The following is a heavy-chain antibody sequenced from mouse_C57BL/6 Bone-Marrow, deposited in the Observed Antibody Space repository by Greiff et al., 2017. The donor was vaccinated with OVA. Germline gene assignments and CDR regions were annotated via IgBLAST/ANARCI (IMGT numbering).Heavy chain of an antibody. Sequence: VKLQESGAELVKPGASVKMSCKASGYTFTTYPIEWMKQNHGKSLEWIGNFHPYNDDTKYNEKFKGKATLTVEKSSSTVYLELSRLTSDDSAVYYCARRGISNPAWFAYWGQGTLVTVSA. CDR3: ARRGISNPAWFAY. V-gene: IGHV1-47*01. J-gene: IGHJ3*01. CDR2: FHPYNDDT. D-gene: IGHD2-5*01. CDR1: GYTFTTYP.